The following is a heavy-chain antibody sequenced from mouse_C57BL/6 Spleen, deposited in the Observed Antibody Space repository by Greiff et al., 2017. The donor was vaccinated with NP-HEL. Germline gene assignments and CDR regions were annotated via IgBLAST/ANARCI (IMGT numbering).Heavy chain of an antibody. J-gene: IGHJ4*01. CDR2: ISDGGSYT. D-gene: IGHD1-1*01. CDR1: GFTFSSYA. V-gene: IGHV5-4*03. CDR3: ARGDGFSNCYGRSYRAMDY. Sequence: EVKLVESGGGLVKPGGSLKLSCAASGFTFSSYAMSWVRQTPEKRLEWVATISDGGSYTYYPDNVKGRFTISRDNAKNNLYLQMSHLKSEDTAMYYGARGDGFSNCYGRSYRAMDYWGQGTSVTVSS.